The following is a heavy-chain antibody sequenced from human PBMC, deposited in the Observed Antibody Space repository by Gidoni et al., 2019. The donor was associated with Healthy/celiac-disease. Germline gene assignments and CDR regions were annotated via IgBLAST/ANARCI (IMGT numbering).Heavy chain of an antibody. V-gene: IGHV3-33*01. CDR1: GFTFSSYG. J-gene: IGHJ4*02. CDR2: IWYDGSNK. Sequence: QVQLVESGGGVVQPGRSLSLSCAASGFTFSSYGMHCVRQAPGKGLAWVAVIWYDGSNKYYADSVKGRFTISRDNSKNTLYLQMNSLRAEDTAVYYCAREGYDSSGRGFDYWGQGTLVTVSS. D-gene: IGHD3-22*01. CDR3: AREGYDSSGRGFDY.